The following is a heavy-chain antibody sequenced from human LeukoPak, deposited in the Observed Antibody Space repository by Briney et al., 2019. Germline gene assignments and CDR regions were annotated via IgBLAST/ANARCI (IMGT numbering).Heavy chain of an antibody. CDR3: AGDDGYGQRDFDY. Sequence: ASVKVSCKASGYTLTSYYMHWVRQAPGQGLEWMGIVNPSSGSTSYAQKFQGRVTMTRDTSTSTVYMELSSLRSEDTAVYYCAGDDGYGQRDFDYWGQGTLVTVSS. J-gene: IGHJ4*02. CDR2: VNPSSGST. D-gene: IGHD5-24*01. V-gene: IGHV1-46*01. CDR1: GYTLTSYY.